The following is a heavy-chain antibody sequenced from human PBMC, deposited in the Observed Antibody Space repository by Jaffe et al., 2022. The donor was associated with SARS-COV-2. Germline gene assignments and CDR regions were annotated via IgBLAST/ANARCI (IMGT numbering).Heavy chain of an antibody. CDR3: ARDTEYSENYYVWYNNGMDV. CDR1: GFTFSSYW. CDR2: IKQDGSEI. Sequence: EVQLVESGGGLVQPGGSLRLSCTASGFTFSSYWMSWVRQAPGKGLDWVAHIKQDGSEIYYVDSVKGRFTISRDNAKNSLYLQMNSLKAEDTAVYYCARDTEYSENYYVWYNNGMDVWGQGTTVTVSS. J-gene: IGHJ6*02. D-gene: IGHD1-26*01. V-gene: IGHV3-7*03.